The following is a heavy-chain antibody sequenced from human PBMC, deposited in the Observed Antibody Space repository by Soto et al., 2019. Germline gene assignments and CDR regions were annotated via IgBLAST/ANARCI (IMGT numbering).Heavy chain of an antibody. J-gene: IGHJ4*02. Sequence: ASVKVSCKASGYTFTSYYMHWVRQAPGQGLEWMGIINPSGGSTSYAQKFQGRVTMTRDTSTSTVYMELSSLRSEDTAVYYCARDGFWSGPGTRYFDYWGQGTLVTVSS. CDR2: INPSGGST. CDR1: GYTFTSYY. D-gene: IGHD3-3*01. V-gene: IGHV1-46*01. CDR3: ARDGFWSGPGTRYFDY.